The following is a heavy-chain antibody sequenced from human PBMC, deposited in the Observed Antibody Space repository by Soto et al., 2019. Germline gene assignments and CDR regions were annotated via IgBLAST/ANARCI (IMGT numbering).Heavy chain of an antibody. J-gene: IGHJ5*02. CDR2: IYYSGST. CDR3: ALESGYPYNRFDP. Sequence: SETLSLTCTVSGGSISSYYWSWIRQPPGKGLEWIGYIYYSGSTNYNPSLKSRVTISVDTSKNQFSLKLSSVTAAETAVYYCALESGYPYNRFDPWGQGTLVTVSS. D-gene: IGHD3-22*01. CDR1: GGSISSYY. V-gene: IGHV4-59*01.